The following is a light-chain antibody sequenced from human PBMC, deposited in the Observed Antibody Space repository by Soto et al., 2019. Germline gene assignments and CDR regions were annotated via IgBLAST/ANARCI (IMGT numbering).Light chain of an antibody. Sequence: DIQMTQSPSTLSASIGDRVTITCRASQSVSGWLAWYQQKPGKAPKVLIYDASSLQSGVPSKFSGSGSGTEFTLTISNLQPEDFATYYCQQYSSYWAFGQGTKVEIK. J-gene: IGKJ1*01. CDR2: DAS. CDR3: QQYSSYWA. V-gene: IGKV1-5*01. CDR1: QSVSGW.